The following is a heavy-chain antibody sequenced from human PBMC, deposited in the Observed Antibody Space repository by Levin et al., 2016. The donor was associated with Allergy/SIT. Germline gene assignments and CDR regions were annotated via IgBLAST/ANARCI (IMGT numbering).Heavy chain of an antibody. D-gene: IGHD3-16*01. CDR2: ISGKNGRT. CDR3: ARDFFEPGDSVWDDCFDY. CDR1: GYTFTSYG. J-gene: IGHJ4*02. Sequence: ASVKVSCKASGYTFTSYGISWVRQAPGQGLEWLGWISGKNGRTNYAQKLQGRLIMTTDTSTTTVYMELRSLRSDDTAVYYCARDFFEPGDSVWDDCFDYWGQGTLVTVSS. V-gene: IGHV1-18*04.